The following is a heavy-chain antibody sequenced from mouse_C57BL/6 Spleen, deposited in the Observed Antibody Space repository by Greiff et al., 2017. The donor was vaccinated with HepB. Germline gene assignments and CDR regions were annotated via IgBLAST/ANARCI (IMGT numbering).Heavy chain of an antibody. Sequence: ESGPGLVKPSQSLSLTCSVPGYSITSGYYWNWIRQFPGNKLEWMGYISYDGSNNYNPSLKNRISITRDTSKNQFFLKLNSVTTEDTATYYCARRGYGSSYGGMDYWGQGTSVTVSS. J-gene: IGHJ4*01. V-gene: IGHV3-6*01. CDR3: ARRGYGSSYGGMDY. CDR2: ISYDGSN. CDR1: GYSITSGYY. D-gene: IGHD1-1*01.